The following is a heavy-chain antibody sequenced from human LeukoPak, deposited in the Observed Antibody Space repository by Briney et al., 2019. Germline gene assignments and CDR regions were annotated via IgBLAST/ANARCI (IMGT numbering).Heavy chain of an antibody. D-gene: IGHD3-3*01. Sequence: GGSLRLSCAASGFTFSSYAMHWVRQAPGKGLEWVAVISYDGSNKYYADSVKGRFTISRDNSKNTLYLQMNSLRAEDTAVYYCAKDASYDFWSGYYIRKGYFQHWGQGTLVTVSS. CDR3: AKDASYDFWSGYYIRKGYFQH. V-gene: IGHV3-30-3*01. CDR1: GFTFSSYA. CDR2: ISYDGSNK. J-gene: IGHJ1*01.